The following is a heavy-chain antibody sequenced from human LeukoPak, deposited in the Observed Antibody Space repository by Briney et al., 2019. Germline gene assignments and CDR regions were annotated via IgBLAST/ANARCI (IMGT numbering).Heavy chain of an antibody. CDR2: ISPDNGVT. Sequence: ASVKVSCKTSGYTFTHYYLYWVRQAPGQGPEWMGRISPDNGVTKIAQKFQGRVTMTRDTSINTIYVELGRLTGDDTAVYYCARKTTALDYWGQGTQISV. J-gene: IGHJ4*02. CDR3: ARKTTALDY. V-gene: IGHV1-2*06. D-gene: IGHD4-17*01. CDR1: GYTFTHYY.